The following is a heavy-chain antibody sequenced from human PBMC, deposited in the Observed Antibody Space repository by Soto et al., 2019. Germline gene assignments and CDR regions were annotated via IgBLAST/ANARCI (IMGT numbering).Heavy chain of an antibody. CDR2: INAGDGNT. D-gene: IGHD4-17*01. CDR3: ARDRTTASTRQFDY. CDR1: GYIFTSYA. J-gene: IGHJ4*02. V-gene: IGHV1-3*01. Sequence: QVQLVQSGAEVKKPGASVKLSCKASGYIFTSYAIHWVRQAPGQRLEWMGWINAGDGNTRYSQNFQGRVTISTDTSASTAYMDFTSLRSEDTAVYYCARDRTTASTRQFDYWGQGSLVTVSS.